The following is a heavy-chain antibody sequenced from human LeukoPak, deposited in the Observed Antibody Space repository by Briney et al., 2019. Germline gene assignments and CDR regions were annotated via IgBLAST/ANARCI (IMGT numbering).Heavy chain of an antibody. CDR2: ISGSGGST. Sequence: GGSLRLSCAASGFTFSSYAMSWVRQAPGKGLEWVSVISGSGGSTYYADSVKGRFTISRDNSKNTLYLQMNSLRAEDTAVYYCAKDAGPDYGSGSYPSYSHYFDYRGQGTLVTVSS. CDR1: GFTFSSYA. D-gene: IGHD3-10*01. V-gene: IGHV3-23*01. J-gene: IGHJ4*02. CDR3: AKDAGPDYGSGSYPSYSHYFDY.